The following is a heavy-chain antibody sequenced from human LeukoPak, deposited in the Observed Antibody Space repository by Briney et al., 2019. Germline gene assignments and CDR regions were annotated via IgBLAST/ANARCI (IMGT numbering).Heavy chain of an antibody. CDR3: AGVSSITMVRGGYYYYYYMDV. CDR1: GGSISSYY. Sequence: PSETLSLTCTVSGGSISSYYWSWIRQPAGKGLEWIGRIYTSGSTNYNPPLKSRVTMSVDTSKNQFSLKLSSVTAADTAVYYCAGVSSITMVRGGYYYYYYMDVWGKGTTVTVSS. D-gene: IGHD3-10*01. J-gene: IGHJ6*03. CDR2: IYTSGST. V-gene: IGHV4-4*07.